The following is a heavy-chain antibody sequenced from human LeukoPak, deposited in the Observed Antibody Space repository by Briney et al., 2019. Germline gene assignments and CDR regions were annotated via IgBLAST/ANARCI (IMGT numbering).Heavy chain of an antibody. V-gene: IGHV4-39*01. D-gene: IGHD3-22*01. J-gene: IGHJ4*02. CDR1: GGSISSSSSYY. CDR2: IYYSGST. Sequence: SETLSLTCSVSGGSISSSSSYYWGWIRQPPGKGLEWIGSIYYSGSTYYNPSLKSRVTISVDTSKNQFSLKLISVTAADTAVYYCARIYYYDSSGPFDYWGQGTLVTVSS. CDR3: ARIYYYDSSGPFDY.